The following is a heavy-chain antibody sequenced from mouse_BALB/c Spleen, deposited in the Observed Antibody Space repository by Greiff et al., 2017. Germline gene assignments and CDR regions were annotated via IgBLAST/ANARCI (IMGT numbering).Heavy chain of an antibody. CDR2: ISSGGST. Sequence: EVKLVESGGGLVKPGGSLKLSCAASGFTFSSYAMSWVRQTPEKRLEWVASISSGGSTYYPDSVKGRFTISRDNARNILYLQMSSLRSEDTAMYYCARDGLRYYFDYWGQGTTLTVSS. CDR3: ARDGLRYYFDY. D-gene: IGHD2-4*01. V-gene: IGHV5-6-5*01. J-gene: IGHJ2*01. CDR1: GFTFSSYA.